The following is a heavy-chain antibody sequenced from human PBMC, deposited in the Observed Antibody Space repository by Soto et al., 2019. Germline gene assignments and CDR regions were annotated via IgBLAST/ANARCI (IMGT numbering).Heavy chain of an antibody. V-gene: IGHV4-31*03. CDR3: ASGGDTAMANSLSGAFDI. D-gene: IGHD5-18*01. J-gene: IGHJ3*02. CDR2: IYYSGST. CDR1: GGSISSGGYY. Sequence: SETLSLTCTVSGGSISSGGYYWSWIRQHPGKGLEWIGYIYYSGSTYYNPSLKSRVTISVDTSKNQFSLKLSSVTAADTAVYYCASGGDTAMANSLSGAFDIWGQGTMVTVSS.